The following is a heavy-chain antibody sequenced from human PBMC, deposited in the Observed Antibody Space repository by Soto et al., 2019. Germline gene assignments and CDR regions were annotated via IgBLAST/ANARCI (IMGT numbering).Heavy chain of an antibody. V-gene: IGHV6-1*01. CDR2: TYYRSKWYN. Sequence: SQTLSLTCAISGDSVSSNDATWNWIRQSPSRGLEWLGRTYYRSKWYNDYAVSVKSRMTINPDTSKNQFSPKLNSVTAADTAVYYCARDLWGYCGTDCYPLDVWGQGTTVTVS. D-gene: IGHD2-21*02. CDR3: ARDLWGYCGTDCYPLDV. CDR1: GDSVSSNDAT. J-gene: IGHJ6*02.